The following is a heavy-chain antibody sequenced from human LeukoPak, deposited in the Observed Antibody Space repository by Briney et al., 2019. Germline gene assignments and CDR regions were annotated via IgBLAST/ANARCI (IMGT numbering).Heavy chain of an antibody. D-gene: IGHD3-10*01. CDR1: GYTFTSYD. V-gene: IGHV1-8*01. CDR3: ARVNSVRGVSDFDY. Sequence: ASVKVSRKASGYTFTSYDINWVRQAAGQGREWMGWMNPNSGNTGYAQKFQGRVTMTRNTSISTAYMELSSLRSEDTAVYYCARVNSVRGVSDFDYWGQGTLVTVSS. CDR2: MNPNSGNT. J-gene: IGHJ4*02.